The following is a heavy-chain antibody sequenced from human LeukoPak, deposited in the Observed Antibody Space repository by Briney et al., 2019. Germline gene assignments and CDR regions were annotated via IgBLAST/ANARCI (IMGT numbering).Heavy chain of an antibody. J-gene: IGHJ5*02. CDR1: GFPFSSHT. Sequence: GGSLRLSCAASGFPFSSHTMSWVRQPPGKGLEWVAAISNGKTYYADSVRGRFAISRDDSTNTVYLHMNSLRDEDTALYHCVREAGYCAPVCVKTNWFDPWGQGTLVTVSS. D-gene: IGHD2-15*01. CDR2: ISNGKT. V-gene: IGHV3-23*01. CDR3: VREAGYCAPVCVKTNWFDP.